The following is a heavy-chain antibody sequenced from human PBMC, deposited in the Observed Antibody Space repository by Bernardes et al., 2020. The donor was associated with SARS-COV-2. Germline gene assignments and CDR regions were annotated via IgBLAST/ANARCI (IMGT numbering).Heavy chain of an antibody. CDR2: LYSGGTT. D-gene: IGHD5-12*01. CDR3: ARARGAVAPLFFDY. Sequence: GGSLRLSRAASGFTVNINLMNWVRQAPGKGLEWVSLLYSGGTTYYADSVQGRFTISRDNSKNMVYLQMNNLRAEDTAVYYCARARGAVAPLFFDYWGQGTLVTVSS. V-gene: IGHV3-53*01. J-gene: IGHJ4*02. CDR1: GFTVNINL.